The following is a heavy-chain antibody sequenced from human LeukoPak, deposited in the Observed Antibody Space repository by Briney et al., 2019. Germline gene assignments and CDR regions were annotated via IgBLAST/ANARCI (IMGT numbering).Heavy chain of an antibody. V-gene: IGHV1-46*01. J-gene: IGHJ5*02. CDR2: INPSVGST. Sequence: ASVKVSCKASGYTFTTYYVHWVRQAPGQGLEWMGVINPSVGSTSYAQKFQGRVTMTRDTSTSTVYMETSSLRSEDTAVYYCARDHSRSHHWFDPWGQGTLVTVSS. CDR1: GYTFTTYY. D-gene: IGHD1-26*01. CDR3: ARDHSRSHHWFDP.